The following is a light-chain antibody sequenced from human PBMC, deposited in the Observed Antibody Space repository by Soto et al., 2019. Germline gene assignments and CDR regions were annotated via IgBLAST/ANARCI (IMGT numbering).Light chain of an antibody. V-gene: IGLV1-44*01. CDR3: AAWDDSLNGVV. CDR2: TNN. CDR1: SSNIGSDT. Sequence: QAVVTQPPSASGTPGQRVTISCSGSSSNIGSDTVKWYQQLPGTAPKLLIHTNNQRPSGVPDRFSGSKSGTSASLAISGLQSDDEADYYCAAWDDSLNGVVFGGGTKLTVL. J-gene: IGLJ2*01.